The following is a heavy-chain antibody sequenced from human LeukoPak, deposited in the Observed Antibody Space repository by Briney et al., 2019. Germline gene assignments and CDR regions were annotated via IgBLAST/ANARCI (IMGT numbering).Heavy chain of an antibody. J-gene: IGHJ1*01. CDR2: INGDGSTT. CDR1: GFTFSRYW. D-gene: IGHD3-22*01. CDR3: ATGNYYDSRGYYTFGH. V-gene: IGHV3-74*01. Sequence: GGTLRLSCAASGFTFSRYWMHWVRQAPGKGLVWVSRINGDGSTTSYADSVKGGFTISRDNAKNTLYLQMNSLRAEDTAVYYCATGNYYDSRGYYTFGHWGQGTLVTVSS.